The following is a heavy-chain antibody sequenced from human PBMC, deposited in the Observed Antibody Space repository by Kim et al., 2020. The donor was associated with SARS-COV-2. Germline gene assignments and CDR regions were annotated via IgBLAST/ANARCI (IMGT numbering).Heavy chain of an antibody. CDR1: GYTFTTYY. Sequence: ASVKVSCKASGYTFTTYYMYWVRQAPGQGLEWMGIINPSGGSTSYAQKFQGRVTMTRDTSTSTVYMELSSLRSEDTAMYYCARDVVLVPAAMGLDYWGQGTLVTVSS. CDR3: ARDVVLVPAAMGLDY. D-gene: IGHD2-2*01. J-gene: IGHJ4*02. V-gene: IGHV1-46*01. CDR2: INPSGGST.